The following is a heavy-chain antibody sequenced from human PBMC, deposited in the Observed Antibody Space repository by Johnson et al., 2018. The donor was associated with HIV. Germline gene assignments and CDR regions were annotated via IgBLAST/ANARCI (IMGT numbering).Heavy chain of an antibody. CDR1: GFTFKSYS. Sequence: QVQLVESGGGVVQPGRSLRLSCAASGFTFKSYSMHWVRQAPGKGLEWMAVISYDGSNKYYADSLKGRFSISRDNSKNTLYLQMNSLRAEDTAVYYCARDVHYYGRDDAFDFWGQGTMVTVSS. J-gene: IGHJ3*01. CDR2: ISYDGSNK. D-gene: IGHD3-10*01. CDR3: ARDVHYYGRDDAFDF. V-gene: IGHV3-30-3*01.